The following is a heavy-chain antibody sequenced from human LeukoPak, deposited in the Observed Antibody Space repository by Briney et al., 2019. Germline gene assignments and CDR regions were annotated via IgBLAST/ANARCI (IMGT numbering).Heavy chain of an antibody. CDR3: ARDINYVDY. Sequence: GGSLRLSCAASGFTFTSYSMNWVRQAPGKGLEWVSTISGGGGSTYYADSVKGRFTISRDNSKNTLYLQVNSLRAEDTAVYYCARDINYVDYWGQGTLVTVSS. CDR1: GFTFTSYS. V-gene: IGHV3-23*01. D-gene: IGHD3-10*01. CDR2: ISGGGGST. J-gene: IGHJ4*02.